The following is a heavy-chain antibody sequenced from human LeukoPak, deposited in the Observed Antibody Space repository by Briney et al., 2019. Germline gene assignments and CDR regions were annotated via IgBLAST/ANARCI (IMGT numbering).Heavy chain of an antibody. CDR2: ISWDGGST. Sequence: GGSLRLSCAASGFTFDDYTMHWVRQAPGKGLEWVSLISWDGGSTYYADSVKGRFTISRDNSKNSLYLQMNSLRTEDTALYYCAKGQRSVALTDPFDYWGQGTLVTVSS. D-gene: IGHD6-19*01. CDR3: AKGQRSVALTDPFDY. CDR1: GFTFDDYT. V-gene: IGHV3-43*01. J-gene: IGHJ4*02.